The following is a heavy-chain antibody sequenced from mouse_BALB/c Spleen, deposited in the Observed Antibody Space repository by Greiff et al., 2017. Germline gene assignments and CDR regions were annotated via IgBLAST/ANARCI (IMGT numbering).Heavy chain of an antibody. CDR3: ARPYGYDVFYYFDY. CDR1: GFDFSRYW. D-gene: IGHD2-2*01. J-gene: IGHJ2*01. V-gene: IGHV4-1*02. CDR2: INPDSSTI. Sequence: DVKLQESGGGLVQPGGSLKLSCAASGFDFSRYWMSWVRQAPGKGLEWIGEINPDSSTINYTPSLKDKFITSRDNAKNTLYLQMSKVRSEDTALYYCARPYGYDVFYYFDYWGQGTTLTVSS.